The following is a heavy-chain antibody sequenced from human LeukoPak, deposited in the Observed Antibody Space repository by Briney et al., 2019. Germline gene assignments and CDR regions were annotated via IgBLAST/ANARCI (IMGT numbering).Heavy chain of an antibody. CDR3: ARMTTMVRGVGFDY. CDR2: IWYDGSNK. D-gene: IGHD3-10*01. CDR1: GFTFSSYG. J-gene: IGHJ4*02. V-gene: IGHV3-33*01. Sequence: GGSLRLSCAASGFTFSSYGMHWVRQAPGKGLEWVAVIWYDGSNKYYADSVKGRYTISRDNSKNTLYLQMNSLRAEDTAVYYCARMTTMVRGVGFDYWGQGTLVTVSS.